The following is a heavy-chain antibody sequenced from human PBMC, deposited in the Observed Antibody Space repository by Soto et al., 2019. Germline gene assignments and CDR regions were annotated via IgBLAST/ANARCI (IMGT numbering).Heavy chain of an antibody. Sequence: SGGSLRLSCGASGFTFTRYSMNWVRQAPGKGLEWVSSISSTTNYIYYADSMKGRFTVSRDNAKNSVYLEMNSLSAEDTAVYYCARESEDLTSNFDYWGQGTLVTVSS. J-gene: IGHJ4*02. CDR3: ARESEDLTSNFDY. CDR1: GFTFTRYS. CDR2: ISSTTNYI. V-gene: IGHV3-21*01.